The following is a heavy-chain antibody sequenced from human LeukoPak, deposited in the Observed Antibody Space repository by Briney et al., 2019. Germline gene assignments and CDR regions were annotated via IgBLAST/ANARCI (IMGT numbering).Heavy chain of an antibody. CDR2: IKSKTDGGTT. Sequence: RGSLRLSCAASGFTFSNAWMSWVRQAPGKGLEWVGRIKSKTDGGTTDYAAPVKGRFTISRDDSKNTLYLQMNSLKTEDTAVYYCTTAAGPYAELDYWGRGTLVTVSS. CDR3: TTAAGPYAELDY. CDR1: GFTFSNAW. J-gene: IGHJ4*02. V-gene: IGHV3-15*01. D-gene: IGHD6-19*01.